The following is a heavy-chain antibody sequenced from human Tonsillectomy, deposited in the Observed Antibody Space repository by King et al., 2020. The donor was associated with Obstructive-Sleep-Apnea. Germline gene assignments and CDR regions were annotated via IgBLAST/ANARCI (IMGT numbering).Heavy chain of an antibody. CDR2: IHYRGST. V-gene: IGHV4-31*03. CDR1: GGSVRSGDYY. D-gene: IGHD3-22*01. CDR3: ARDVDNSGNGHFDI. J-gene: IGHJ3*02. Sequence: PLQELGPGLVKPSQTLSLTCTVSGGSVRSGDYYWSWIRQHPGKGLEWIGYIHYRGSTYYNPSLKSRGTISLDTSKNQLSLNLSSVTAADTAVYYCARDVDNSGNGHFDIWGQGTMVTVSS.